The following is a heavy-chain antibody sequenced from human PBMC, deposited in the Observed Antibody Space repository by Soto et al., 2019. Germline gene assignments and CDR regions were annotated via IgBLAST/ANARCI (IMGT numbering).Heavy chain of an antibody. D-gene: IGHD2-15*01. CDR2: ISGSGGST. J-gene: IGHJ6*02. V-gene: IGHV3-23*01. CDR1: GFTFSSYA. CDR3: AAAYCSGGSCLGDYYYYGMDV. Sequence: GGSLRLSCAASGFTFSSYAMSWVRQAPGKGLEWVSAISGSGGSTYYADSVKGRFTISRDNSKNTLYLQMNSLRAEDTAVYYCAAAYCSGGSCLGDYYYYGMDVWGQGTTVTSP.